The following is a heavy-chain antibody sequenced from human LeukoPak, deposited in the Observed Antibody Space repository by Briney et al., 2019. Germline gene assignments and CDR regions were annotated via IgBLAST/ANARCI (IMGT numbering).Heavy chain of an antibody. CDR2: ISWNSGSI. CDR3: EKEDRRRRHFDY. CDR1: GFTFGDYA. Sequence: GRSLRLSCAASGFTFGDYAMHWVRQAPGKGLEWVSGISWNSGSIGYADSVKGRFTISRDNAKNSLYLQMNSLRAEDTALYYCEKEDRRRRHFDYWGQGTLVTVSS. V-gene: IGHV3-9*01. J-gene: IGHJ4*02. D-gene: IGHD6-25*01.